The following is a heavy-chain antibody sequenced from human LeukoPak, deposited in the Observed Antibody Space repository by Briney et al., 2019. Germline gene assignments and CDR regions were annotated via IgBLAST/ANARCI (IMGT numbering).Heavy chain of an antibody. CDR3: ARGHDGGNRYFDI. CDR2: IHPNSGKT. D-gene: IGHD4-23*01. V-gene: IGHV1-8*01. J-gene: IGHJ4*02. CDR1: RYTFRSYE. Sequence: ASVKVSCKASRYTFRSYEINWVRQAPGQGLEWVGWIHPNSGKTGYAQKFQGRVTMTRDTSTETAFMELSSLKFDDTAIFYCARGHDGGNRYFDIWGQGTLVTVSS.